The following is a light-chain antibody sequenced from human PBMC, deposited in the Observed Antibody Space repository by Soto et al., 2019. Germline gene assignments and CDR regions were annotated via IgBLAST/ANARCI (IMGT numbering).Light chain of an antibody. Sequence: DIQMTQSPSTLSACVGDRVTITCRASQSISSWLAWYHQKPGKAPKLLIYDVSSLESGVPSRFSGSGSGTEFTLTISSLQPDDFTTYYCQQYNSYPWTFGQGTKVEIK. CDR3: QQYNSYPWT. V-gene: IGKV1-5*01. CDR2: DVS. CDR1: QSISSW. J-gene: IGKJ1*01.